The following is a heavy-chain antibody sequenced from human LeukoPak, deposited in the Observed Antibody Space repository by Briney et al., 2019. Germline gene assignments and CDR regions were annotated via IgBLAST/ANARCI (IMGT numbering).Heavy chain of an antibody. V-gene: IGHV4-59*01. J-gene: IGHJ3*02. Sequence: SETLSLTCTVSGGSISTYYWSWIRQPPGKGLEWIGYIYYSGSTNYNPSLKSRVSISVDTSKNQFSLKLNSVTAADTAVYYCAGVWGVTDFYDSRGAFDIWGQGTMVTVSS. CDR1: GGSISTYY. CDR3: AGVWGVTDFYDSRGAFDI. CDR2: IYYSGST. D-gene: IGHD3-22*01.